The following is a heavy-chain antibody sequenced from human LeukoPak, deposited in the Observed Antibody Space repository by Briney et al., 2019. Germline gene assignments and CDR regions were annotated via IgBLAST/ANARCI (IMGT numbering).Heavy chain of an antibody. CDR3: ARRARSSGYSDAFDI. CDR1: GGSISSSSYY. CDR2: IYYSGST. V-gene: IGHV4-39*07. J-gene: IGHJ3*02. Sequence: SETLSLTCTVSGGSISSSSYYWGWIRQPPGKGLEWIGSIYYSGSTYYNPSLKSRVTISVDTSKNQFSLKLSSVTAADTAVYYCARRARSSGYSDAFDIWGQGTMVTVSS. D-gene: IGHD5-12*01.